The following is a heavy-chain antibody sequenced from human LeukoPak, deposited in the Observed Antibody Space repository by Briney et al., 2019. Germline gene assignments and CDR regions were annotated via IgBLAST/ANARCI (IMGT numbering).Heavy chain of an antibody. Sequence: PGGSLRLSCAASGFSFSYSAMTWVRQAPGKGLEWVSAVSGGASGGLTFYADSVKGRFTISKDTSKNTLFLQMNSLRGEDTALYYCAKDFPASGLRGFDSWGQGTLVTVSS. D-gene: IGHD3-10*01. CDR3: AKDFPASGLRGFDS. CDR1: GFSFSYSA. CDR2: VSGGASGGLT. J-gene: IGHJ4*02. V-gene: IGHV3-23*01.